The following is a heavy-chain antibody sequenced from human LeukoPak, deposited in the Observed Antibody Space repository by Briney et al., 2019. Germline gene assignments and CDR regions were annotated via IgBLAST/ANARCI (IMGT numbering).Heavy chain of an antibody. CDR2: IYYSGST. J-gene: IGHJ4*02. V-gene: IGHV4-59*01. D-gene: IGHD6-13*01. CDR1: GGSISSYY. CDR3: ARSYSSSWLYEDY. Sequence: SETLSLTCTVSGGSISSYYWSWVRQPPGKGLEWIGYIYYSGSTNYNPSLKSRVTISVDTSKNQFSLKLSSVTAADTAVYYCARSYSSSWLYEDYWGQGTLVTVSS.